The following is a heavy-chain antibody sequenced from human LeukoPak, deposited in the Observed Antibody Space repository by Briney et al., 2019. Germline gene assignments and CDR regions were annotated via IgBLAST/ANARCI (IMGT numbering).Heavy chain of an antibody. CDR3: ARLRVRGVPDVFDY. J-gene: IGHJ4*02. V-gene: IGHV2-5*02. CDR1: GFSVSTSDVG. CDR2: IYRDDDE. Sequence: SGPTLVNPTQTLTLTCTFSGFSVSTSDVGVGWIRQPPGKALEWLALIYRDDDERYSPSLRSRVTITKGTSENQVVLTLTNIDPVDTGTYFCARLRVRGVPDVFDYWAQGIPVTVSS. D-gene: IGHD3-10*01.